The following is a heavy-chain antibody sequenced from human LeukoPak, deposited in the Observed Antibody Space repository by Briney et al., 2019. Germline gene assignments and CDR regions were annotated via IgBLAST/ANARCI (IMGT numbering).Heavy chain of an antibody. V-gene: IGHV1-18*01. CDR3: ARFIMVPYDY. CDR1: GYTFTNYG. D-gene: IGHD3-10*01. Sequence: ASVKVSCKASGYTFTNYGISWVRQAPGQALEWMGWISAYNGNTNYAQKLQGRVTMTTDTSTSTAYMELRSLRSGDTAVYYCARFIMVPYDYWGQGTLVTVSS. J-gene: IGHJ4*02. CDR2: ISAYNGNT.